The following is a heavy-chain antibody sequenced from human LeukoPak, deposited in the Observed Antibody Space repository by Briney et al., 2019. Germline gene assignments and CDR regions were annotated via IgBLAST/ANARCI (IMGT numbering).Heavy chain of an antibody. D-gene: IGHD6-13*01. CDR3: ARRAAPPSSSWFDWYFDL. J-gene: IGHJ2*01. Sequence: SETLSLTCTVSGGSISSYYWSWIRQPPGKGLEWIGYIYYSGSTNYNPSLKSRVTISVDTSKNQFSLKLSSVTAADTAVYYCARRAAPPSSSWFDWYFDLWGRGTLVTVSS. V-gene: IGHV4-59*08. CDR1: GGSISSYY. CDR2: IYYSGST.